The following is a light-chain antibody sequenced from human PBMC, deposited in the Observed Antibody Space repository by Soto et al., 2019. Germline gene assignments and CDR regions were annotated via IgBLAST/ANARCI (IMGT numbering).Light chain of an antibody. J-gene: IGLJ2*01. Sequence: QSALTQPASVSGSPGQSITISCTGTSSDVGGYNYVSWYQQHPGKAPKLMIYDVSNRPSGVSNRFSGSKSGNTASLTNSGLQADDEADYYCSSYTSSSTLVVFGGGTKVTVL. CDR2: DVS. CDR3: SSYTSSSTLVV. CDR1: SSDVGGYNY. V-gene: IGLV2-14*01.